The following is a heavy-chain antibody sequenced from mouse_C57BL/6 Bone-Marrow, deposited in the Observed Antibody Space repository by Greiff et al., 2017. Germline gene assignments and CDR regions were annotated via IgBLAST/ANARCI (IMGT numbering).Heavy chain of an antibody. CDR2: IYPGSGST. V-gene: IGHV1-55*01. J-gene: IGHJ1*03. CDR1: GYTFTSYW. CDR3: ATPYYSNDWYFDV. Sequence: QVHVKQPGAELVKPGASVKMSCKASGYTFTSYWITWVKQRPGQGLEWIGDIYPGSGSTNYNEKFKSKATLTVDTSSSTAYMQLTSLTSEDSAVYYCATPYYSNDWYFDVWGTGTTVTVSS. D-gene: IGHD2-5*01.